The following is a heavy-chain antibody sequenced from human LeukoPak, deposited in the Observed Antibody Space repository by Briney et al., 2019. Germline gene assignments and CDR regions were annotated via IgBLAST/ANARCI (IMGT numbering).Heavy chain of an antibody. CDR3: AREGSVVVPAASDY. V-gene: IGHV4-30-2*01. J-gene: IGHJ4*02. D-gene: IGHD2-2*01. CDR1: GGSISSGGYS. CDR2: IYHSGST. Sequence: PSETLSLTCAVSGGSISSGGYSWSWIRQPPGKGLEWIGYIYHSGSTYYNPSLKSRVTISVDRSKNQFSLKLSSVTAADTAVYYCAREGSVVVPAASDYWGQGTLVTVSS.